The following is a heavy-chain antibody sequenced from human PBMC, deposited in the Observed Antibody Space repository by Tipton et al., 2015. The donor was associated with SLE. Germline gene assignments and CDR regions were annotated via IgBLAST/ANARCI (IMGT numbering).Heavy chain of an antibody. V-gene: IGHV3-7*01. CDR3: AREPSTGAFDY. J-gene: IGHJ4*02. CDR2: INQDGSEI. D-gene: IGHD1-14*01. Sequence: SLRLSCEASGFTFSNYWMNWVRQAPGKGLEWVANINQDGSEIFYVDSVKGRFTIFRDNAKYTVYPQMNSLRAEDTALYYCAREPSTGAFDYWGQGTLVTVSS. CDR1: GFTFSNYW.